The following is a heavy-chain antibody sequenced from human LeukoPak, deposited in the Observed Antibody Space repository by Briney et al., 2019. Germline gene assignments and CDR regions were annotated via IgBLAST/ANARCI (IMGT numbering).Heavy chain of an antibody. CDR3: AKQLGYCSDGSCYFPY. D-gene: IGHD2-15*01. CDR2: ISNNGGYT. CDR1: GFTFSSSA. Sequence: GGSLRLSCAASGFTFSSSAMSWVRQAPGKGLEWASAISNNGGYTYYADSVQGRFTISRNNSKSTLCLQMNSLRAEDTAVYYCAKQLGYCSDGSCYFPYWGQGTLVTVSS. J-gene: IGHJ4*02. V-gene: IGHV3-23*01.